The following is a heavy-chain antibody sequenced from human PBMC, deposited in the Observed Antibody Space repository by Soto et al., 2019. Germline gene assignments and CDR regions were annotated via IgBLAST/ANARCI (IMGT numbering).Heavy chain of an antibody. V-gene: IGHV4-30-2*06. J-gene: IGHJ6*02. CDR2: TYQSGSA. CDR3: ARDYYGMDV. CDR1: GGSISSGGYS. Sequence: PSETLSLTCTVSGGSISSGGYSWTWIRQSPGKGLEWLGYTYQSGSAYYNPSLKSRVTISVDRSKNQFSLNVTSVTAADTAVYYCARDYYGMDVWGQGTKVTVSS.